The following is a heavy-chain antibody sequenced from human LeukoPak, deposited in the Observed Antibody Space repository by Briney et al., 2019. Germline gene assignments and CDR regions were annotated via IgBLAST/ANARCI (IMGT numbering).Heavy chain of an antibody. Sequence: PGGSLRLSCAASGFTFSGYSMNWVRQAPGKGLEWVSYISSSTSTIYYADSVKDRFTISRDNAKNSLYLQMNSLRDDDTAVYYCARDPGLDYWGQGTLVTVSS. V-gene: IGHV3-48*02. CDR2: ISSSTSTI. CDR3: ARDPGLDY. CDR1: GFTFSGYS. J-gene: IGHJ4*02.